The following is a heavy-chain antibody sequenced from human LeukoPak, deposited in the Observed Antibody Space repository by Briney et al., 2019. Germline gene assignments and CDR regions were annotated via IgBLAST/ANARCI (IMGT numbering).Heavy chain of an antibody. CDR2: VFYNGAT. Sequence: PSETQSLTCIVSGGSISSSIYYWAWVRQPPGKGLEWIGTVFYNGATQYSPSLRSRVTISIDTSKNQFSLKLSSVTAADTAVYYCASGWYPTYFDYWGQGTLVTVSS. D-gene: IGHD6-19*01. J-gene: IGHJ4*02. V-gene: IGHV4-39*07. CDR1: GGSISSSIYY. CDR3: ASGWYPTYFDY.